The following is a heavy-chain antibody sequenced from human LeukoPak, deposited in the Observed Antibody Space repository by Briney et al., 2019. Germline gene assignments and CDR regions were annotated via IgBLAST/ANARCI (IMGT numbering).Heavy chain of an antibody. CDR2: IYYSGST. V-gene: IGHV4-31*11. Sequence: SETLSLTCAVSGGSISSGGYSWSWIRQHPGKGLEWIGYIYYSGSTYYNPSLKSRVTISVDTSKNQFSLKLSSVTAADTAVYYCVVYAINRYYYFDYWGQGTLVTVSS. CDR3: VVYAINRYYYFDY. CDR1: GGSISSGGYS. D-gene: IGHD2-8*01. J-gene: IGHJ4*02.